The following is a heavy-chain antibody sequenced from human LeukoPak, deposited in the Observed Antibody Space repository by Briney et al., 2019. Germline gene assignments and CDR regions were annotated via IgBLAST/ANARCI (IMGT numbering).Heavy chain of an antibody. CDR2: IYYSGST. CDR1: GGSLGSGGYF. Sequence: SETLSLTCTVSGGSLGSGGYFWSWIRQHPGKGLEWIGYIYYSGSTYYNPSLKSRVTISVDTSKNQFSLKLSSVTAADTAVYYCAREGLGYGSGSYNIDYWGQGTLVTVSS. D-gene: IGHD3-10*01. J-gene: IGHJ4*02. CDR3: AREGLGYGSGSYNIDY. V-gene: IGHV4-31*03.